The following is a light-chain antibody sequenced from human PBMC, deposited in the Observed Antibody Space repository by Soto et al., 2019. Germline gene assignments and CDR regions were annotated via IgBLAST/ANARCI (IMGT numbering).Light chain of an antibody. CDR1: QSVLYSSNNKNY. Sequence: DIVMTQSPDSLAVSLGERATINCKSSQSVLYSSNNKNYLAWYQQKPRQPPKLLIYWASTRESGVPDRFSGSGSGTDFTLTISILQAEDVAVYSCQQAYRTPLAFGQGTKVEIK. CDR2: WAS. J-gene: IGKJ1*01. CDR3: QQAYRTPLA. V-gene: IGKV4-1*01.